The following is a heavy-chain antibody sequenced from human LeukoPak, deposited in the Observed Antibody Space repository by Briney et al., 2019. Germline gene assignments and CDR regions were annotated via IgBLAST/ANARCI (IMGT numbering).Heavy chain of an antibody. CDR2: IIPIFGTA. CDR3: ARAVIQLWSRLDY. D-gene: IGHD5-18*01. CDR1: GYTFSNYD. J-gene: IGHJ4*02. Sequence: GASVRVSCKASGYTFSNYDINWVRQAPGQGLEWMGGIIPIFGTANYAQKFQGRVTITADESTSTAYMELSSLRSEDTAVYYCARAVIQLWSRLDYWGQGTLVTVSS. V-gene: IGHV1-69*13.